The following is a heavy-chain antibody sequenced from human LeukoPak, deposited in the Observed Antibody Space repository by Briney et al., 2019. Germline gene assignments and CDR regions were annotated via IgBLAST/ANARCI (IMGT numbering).Heavy chain of an antibody. D-gene: IGHD3-3*01. Sequence: SGGSLRLSCAASGFTFSSYAMSWVRQAPGKGLEWVSAISGSGGSTYYADSVKGRFTISRDNSKNTLYLQMNSLRAEDTAVYYCAKDIGPRPSAHFTIFGVVWDYWGQGTLVTVSS. V-gene: IGHV3-23*01. CDR1: GFTFSSYA. J-gene: IGHJ4*02. CDR3: AKDIGPRPSAHFTIFGVVWDY. CDR2: ISGSGGST.